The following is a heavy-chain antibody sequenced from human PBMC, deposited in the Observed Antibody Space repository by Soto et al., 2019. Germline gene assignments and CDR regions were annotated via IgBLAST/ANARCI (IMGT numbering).Heavy chain of an antibody. Sequence: KSXETLSLACTVSGDSISSYYWSWIRQPPGKGLEWIGHIYYSGSTNYNPSLKSRVTISVDTSKNQFFLKLNSVTAADTAVYYCTRDGGRHYAMDVWGQGTTVTVSS. CDR3: TRDGGRHYAMDV. CDR2: IYYSGST. J-gene: IGHJ6*02. D-gene: IGHD3-3*01. V-gene: IGHV4-59*01. CDR1: GDSISSYY.